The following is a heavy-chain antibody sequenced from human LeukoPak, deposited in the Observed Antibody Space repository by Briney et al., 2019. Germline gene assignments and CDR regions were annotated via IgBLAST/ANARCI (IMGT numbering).Heavy chain of an antibody. CDR1: DGSISSYY. CDR3: ARDDCVGGSCPQDRPYYYYYYGMDV. Sequence: SETLSLTCTVSDGSISSYYWSWIRQPAGKGLEWIGRIYTSGSTNYNPSLKSRVTMSVDTSKNQFSLKLSSVTAADTAVYYCARDDCVGGSCPQDRPYYYYYYGMDVWGQGTTVTVSS. J-gene: IGHJ6*02. D-gene: IGHD2-15*01. CDR2: IYTSGST. V-gene: IGHV4-4*07.